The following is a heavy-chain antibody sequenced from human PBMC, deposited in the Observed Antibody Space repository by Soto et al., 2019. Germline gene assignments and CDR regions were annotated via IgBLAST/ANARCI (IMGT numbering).Heavy chain of an antibody. CDR2: IYYSGST. CDR3: AREYCSGGSCLYYYYYGMDV. Sequence: PSETLSLTCTVSGGSISSGDYYWSWIRQPPGKGLEWIGYIYYSGSTYYNPSLKSRVTISVDTSKNQFSLKLSSVTAADTAVYYCAREYCSGGSCLYYYYYGMDVWGQGTTVTVSS. D-gene: IGHD2-15*01. J-gene: IGHJ6*02. V-gene: IGHV4-30-4*01. CDR1: GGSISSGDYY.